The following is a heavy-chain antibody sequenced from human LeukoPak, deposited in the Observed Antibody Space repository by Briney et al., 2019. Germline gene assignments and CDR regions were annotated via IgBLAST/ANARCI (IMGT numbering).Heavy chain of an antibody. CDR1: GFTFSRYA. D-gene: IGHD3-22*01. CDR3: AKSYDTSGRRAFDI. V-gene: IGHV3-23*01. J-gene: IGHJ3*02. Sequence: GGSLRLSCAASGFTFSRYAMSWVRQAPGKGLEWVSAISVDGSNTYYADSVKGQFTISRDNSKNTLYLQMNSLRAEDTAVYYCAKSYDTSGRRAFDIWGQGTMVTVSS. CDR2: ISVDGSNT.